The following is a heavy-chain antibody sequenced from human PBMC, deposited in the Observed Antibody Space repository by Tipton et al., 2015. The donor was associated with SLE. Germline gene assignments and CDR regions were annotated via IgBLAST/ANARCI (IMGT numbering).Heavy chain of an antibody. J-gene: IGHJ6*02. CDR1: GFTFSFYA. CDR3: ARCITMVQRAYYYYYGMDV. Sequence: SLRLSCAASGFTFSFYAMHWVRQAPGKGLEWVSVISYDGSNKYYADSVKGRFTISRDNSKNTLYLQMNSLRAEDTAVYYCARCITMVQRAYYYYYGMDVWGQGTTVTVSS. D-gene: IGHD3-10*01. V-gene: IGHV3-30*04. CDR2: ISYDGSNK.